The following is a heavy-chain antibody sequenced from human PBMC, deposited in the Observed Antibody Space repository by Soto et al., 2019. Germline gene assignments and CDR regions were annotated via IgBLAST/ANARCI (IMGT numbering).Heavy chain of an antibody. J-gene: IGHJ4*02. CDR3: ARGYDTALAPIF. CDR2: INHLTTT. D-gene: IGHD5-18*01. V-gene: IGHV4-34*01. CDR1: GGSFSSYH. Sequence: SETLSLTCAVYGGSFSSYHWSWIRQTPGKGLEWIGEINHLTTTNYNPSLKSRVIISLDTPKNQFSLKLSSVTAADTAVYYCARGYDTALAPIFWGQGILVTV.